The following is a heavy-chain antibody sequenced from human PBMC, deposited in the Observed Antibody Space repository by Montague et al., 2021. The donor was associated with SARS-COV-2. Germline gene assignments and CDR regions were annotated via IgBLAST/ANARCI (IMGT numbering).Heavy chain of an antibody. V-gene: IGHV4-59*08. Sequence: SETLSLTCTVSGGFISSYYWSWIRQPPGKGLEWIGYIYYSGRTNYKPSXXSRVTISVDTSKNQFSLKLSSVTAAETAVYYCARHERELAPGLSGYDGFDYWGQGTLVTVSS. D-gene: IGHD5-12*01. J-gene: IGHJ4*02. CDR2: IYYSGRT. CDR3: ARHERELAPGLSGYDGFDY. CDR1: GGFISSYY.